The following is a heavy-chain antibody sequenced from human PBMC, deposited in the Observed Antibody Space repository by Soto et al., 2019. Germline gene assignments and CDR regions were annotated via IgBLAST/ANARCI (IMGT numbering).Heavy chain of an antibody. CDR3: ARYYGSGSYYLNWFDP. CDR2: IYHSGST. J-gene: IGHJ5*02. V-gene: IGHV4-31*03. CDR1: GGSISSGGYY. D-gene: IGHD3-10*01. Sequence: SETLSLTCTVSGGSISSGGYYWSWIRQQPGKGLEWIGYIYHSGSTYYNPSLKSRVTISVDTSKNQFSLKLSSVTAADTAVYYCARYYGSGSYYLNWFDPWGQGTLVTVSS.